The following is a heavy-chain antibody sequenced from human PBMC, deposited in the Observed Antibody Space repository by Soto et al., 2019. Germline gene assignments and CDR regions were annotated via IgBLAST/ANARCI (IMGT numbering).Heavy chain of an antibody. D-gene: IGHD6-6*01. V-gene: IGHV3-23*01. CDR1: GFTFSSYA. CDR2: ISSSGGTT. CDR3: AKPPYSSSSYYYYGMDV. Sequence: EVQLLESGGGLVQPGGSLRLSCAASGFTFSSYAMTWVRQAPGKGLEWVSAISSSGGTTYHADSVKGRFTISRDNSKNTLYLQMNSLRAEDASVYYCAKPPYSSSSYYYYGMDVWGQGTTVTVSS. J-gene: IGHJ6*02.